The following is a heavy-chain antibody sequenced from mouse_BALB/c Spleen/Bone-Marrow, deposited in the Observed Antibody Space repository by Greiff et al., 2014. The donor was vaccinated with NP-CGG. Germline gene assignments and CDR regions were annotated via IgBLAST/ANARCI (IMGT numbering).Heavy chain of an antibody. Sequence: EVNLVESGGGLVQPGGSLKLSCATSGFTFSDYYMYWVRQTPEKRLEWVAYISNGGGSTHYPDTVKGRFTISRDNAKNTLYLQMSRLKSEDTAMYYCARHNYDETWFAYWGQGTLVTVSA. J-gene: IGHJ3*01. CDR3: ARHNYDETWFAY. D-gene: IGHD2-4*01. CDR2: ISNGGGST. CDR1: GFTFSDYY. V-gene: IGHV5-12*02.